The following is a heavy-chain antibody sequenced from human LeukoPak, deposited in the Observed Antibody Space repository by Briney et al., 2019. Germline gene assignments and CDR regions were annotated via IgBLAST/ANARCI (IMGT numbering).Heavy chain of an antibody. V-gene: IGHV4-59*12. CDR2: IYYSRTT. Sequence: SETLSLTCTVSGGSISSYYGSWIRQPPGKGLEWSGYIYYSRTTNYNPSLKRRVTISVDTSKNQFSLKLSSVTAADTAVYYCALMTTAPFDYWGQGTLVTVSS. D-gene: IGHD4-17*01. CDR3: ALMTTAPFDY. CDR1: GGSISSYY. J-gene: IGHJ4*02.